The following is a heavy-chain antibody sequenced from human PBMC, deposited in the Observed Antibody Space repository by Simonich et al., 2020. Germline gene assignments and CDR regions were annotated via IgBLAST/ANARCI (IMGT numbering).Heavy chain of an antibody. J-gene: IGHJ5*02. CDR2: ISGSGGST. Sequence: EVQLLESGGGLVQPGGSLRLSCAASGFTFSSYAMSWVRQAPRKGHEWVSTISGSGGSTYYADSGKGRFTISRDNSKNTLYLQMNSLRAEDTAVYYCAKDSSLVGATDWFDPWGQGTLVTVSS. D-gene: IGHD1-26*01. CDR1: GFTFSSYA. CDR3: AKDSSLVGATDWFDP. V-gene: IGHV3-23*01.